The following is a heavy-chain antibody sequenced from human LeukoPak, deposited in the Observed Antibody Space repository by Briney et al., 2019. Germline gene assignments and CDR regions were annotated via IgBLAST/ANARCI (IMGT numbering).Heavy chain of an antibody. CDR2: IYTSGST. V-gene: IGHV4-4*09. CDR3: ATSTHSTDAEYFQH. J-gene: IGHJ1*01. CDR1: GGSISSYY. D-gene: IGHD6-13*01. Sequence: SGTLSLTCTVSGGSISSYYWSWIRQPPGKGLEWIGYIYTSGSTNYNPSLKSRVTISVDTSKNQFSLKLSSVTAADTAVYYCATSTHSTDAEYFQHWGQGTLVTVSS.